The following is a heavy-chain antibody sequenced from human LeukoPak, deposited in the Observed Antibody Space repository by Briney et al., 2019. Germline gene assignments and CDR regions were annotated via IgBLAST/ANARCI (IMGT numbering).Heavy chain of an antibody. CDR3: ARDRGLDIAAAGKFRHYYYYMDV. CDR2: INPNSGGT. Sequence: GASVKVSCKASGYTFIAYYMHWVRQAPGQGLEWMGWINPNSGGTNYAQKFQGRVTMTRDTSISTAYMDLSSLRSDDTAVYYCARDRGLDIAAAGKFRHYYYYMDVWGKGTTVTVSS. V-gene: IGHV1-2*02. J-gene: IGHJ6*03. D-gene: IGHD6-13*01. CDR1: GYTFIAYY.